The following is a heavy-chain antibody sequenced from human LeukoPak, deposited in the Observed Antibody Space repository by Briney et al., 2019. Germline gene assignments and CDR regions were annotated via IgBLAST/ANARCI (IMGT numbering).Heavy chain of an antibody. D-gene: IGHD2-2*01. CDR1: GGSFSGYY. CDR2: INHSGST. V-gene: IGHV4-34*01. J-gene: IGHJ4*02. CDR3: ARSAWYCSSTSCYLDY. Sequence: SETLSLTCAVYGGSFSGYYWSWIRQPPGKGLEWIGEINHSGSTNYNPSLKSRVTISVDTSKNQFSLKLSSVTAADTAVCYCARSAWYCSSTSCYLDYWGQGTLVTVSS.